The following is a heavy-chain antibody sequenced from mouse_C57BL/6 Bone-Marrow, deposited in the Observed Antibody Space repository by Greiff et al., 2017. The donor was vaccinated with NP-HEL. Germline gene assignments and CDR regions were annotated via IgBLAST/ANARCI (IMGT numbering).Heavy chain of an antibody. D-gene: IGHD2-3*01. CDR2: IDPSDSYT. CDR3: AKGDGYYGWYFDV. CDR1: GYTFTSYW. Sequence: QVQLKQPGAELVMPGASVKLSCKASGYTFTSYWMHWVKQRPGQVLEWIGEIDPSDSYTNYNQKFKGKSTLTVDKSSSTAYMQLSSLTSEDSAVYYCAKGDGYYGWYFDVWGTGTTVTVSS. V-gene: IGHV1-69*01. J-gene: IGHJ1*03.